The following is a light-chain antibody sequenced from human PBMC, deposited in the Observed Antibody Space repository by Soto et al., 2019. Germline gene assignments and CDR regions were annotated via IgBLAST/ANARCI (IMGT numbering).Light chain of an antibody. CDR3: AAGDDSLNGLV. J-gene: IGLJ2*01. Sequence: QSVLTQPPSASGTPGQRVTISCSGSSSNIGSNTVNWYPQLPGTAPKLLIYSNNQRPSGVPDRFSGSKSGTSASLAISGPQSEDEADYYCAAGDDSLNGLVFGGGTKLTVL. CDR2: SNN. V-gene: IGLV1-44*01. CDR1: SSNIGSNT.